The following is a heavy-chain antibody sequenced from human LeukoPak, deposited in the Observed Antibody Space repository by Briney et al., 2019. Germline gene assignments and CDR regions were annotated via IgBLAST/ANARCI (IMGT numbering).Heavy chain of an antibody. V-gene: IGHV1-8*02. Sequence: ASVKVSCKASGGTFSSYAINWVRQATGQGLEWMGWMNPNSGNTGYAQKFQGRVTMTRNTSISTAYMELSSLRSEDTAVYYCARVGYPAADLYYFDYWGQGTLVTVSS. CDR2: MNPNSGNT. D-gene: IGHD6-13*01. CDR3: ARVGYPAADLYYFDY. CDR1: GGTFSSYA. J-gene: IGHJ4*02.